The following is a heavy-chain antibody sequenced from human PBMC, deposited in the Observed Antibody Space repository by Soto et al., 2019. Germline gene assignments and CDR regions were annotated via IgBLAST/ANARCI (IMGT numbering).Heavy chain of an antibody. CDR1: GGTFSSYT. V-gene: IGHV1-69*04. CDR2: IIPILGIA. J-gene: IGHJ5*02. Sequence: SVKVSCKASGGTFSSYTISWVRQAPGQGLEWMGRIIPILGIANYAQKFQGRVTITADKSTSTAYMELSSLRSEDTAVYSCARDRDSKYNNWFDPWGQGNRGTVSS. D-gene: IGHD4-4*01. CDR3: ARDRDSKYNNWFDP.